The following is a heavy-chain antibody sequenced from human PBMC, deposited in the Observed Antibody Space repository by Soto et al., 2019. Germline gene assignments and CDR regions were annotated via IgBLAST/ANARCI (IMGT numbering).Heavy chain of an antibody. V-gene: IGHV3-33*01. J-gene: IGHJ4*02. D-gene: IGHD3-16*01. CDR1: VFTFSSYG. CDR2: IWHDGGNK. CDR3: ARDGDVNTGFGKDY. Sequence: PRLSCAASVFTFSSYGMHWVRQAPGKGLEWVAFIWHDGGNKFYAESVKGRFTVSRDNSKNTLYLQMTSLSAEDTAMYYCARDGDVNTGFGKDYWGQGTLVTVSS.